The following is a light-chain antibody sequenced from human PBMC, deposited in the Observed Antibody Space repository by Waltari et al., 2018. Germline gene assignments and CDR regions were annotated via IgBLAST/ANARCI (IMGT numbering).Light chain of an antibody. J-gene: IGKJ3*01. V-gene: IGKV1-39*01. Sequence: DIQMTQSPSSLSASVGDRVTITCRASQSISTYLHWYQQKPGKAPQLLVYASSNFQTGVSSRFSGSGSGTDFTLTISSLEPEDFATYYCQQTYGSPPTFGPGTKVDI. CDR2: ASS. CDR1: QSISTY. CDR3: QQTYGSPPT.